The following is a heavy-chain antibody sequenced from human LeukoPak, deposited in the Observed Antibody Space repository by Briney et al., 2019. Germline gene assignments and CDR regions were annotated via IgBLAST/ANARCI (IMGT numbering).Heavy chain of an antibody. Sequence: GGSLRLSCAASGFTFSSYDMHWVRQTTGKSLEWVSTIGTAGDTKYPGSVKGRFTISRENAKNSLYLQMNSLRAGDTAVYYCARAYVDYFDYLGQGTLVTVSS. J-gene: IGHJ4*02. CDR2: IGTAGDT. CDR1: GFTFSSYD. D-gene: IGHD3-16*01. V-gene: IGHV3-13*04. CDR3: ARAYVDYFDY.